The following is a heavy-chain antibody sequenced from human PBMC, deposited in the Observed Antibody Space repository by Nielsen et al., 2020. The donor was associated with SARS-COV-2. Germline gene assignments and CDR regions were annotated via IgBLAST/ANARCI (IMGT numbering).Heavy chain of an antibody. V-gene: IGHV3-21*05. D-gene: IGHD1-26*01. CDR1: GFTFSSYS. J-gene: IGHJ6*03. CDR3: ARVGKGPMDV. Sequence: GESLKISCAASGFTFSSYSMNWVRQAPGKGLEWVSYISSSSSYTNYADSVKGRFTISRDNAKNSLYLQMNSLRAEDTAVYYCARVGKGPMDVWGKGTTVTVSS. CDR2: ISSSSSYT.